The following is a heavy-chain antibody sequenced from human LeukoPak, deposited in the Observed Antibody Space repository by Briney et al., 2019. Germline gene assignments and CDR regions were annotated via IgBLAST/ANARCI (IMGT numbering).Heavy chain of an antibody. CDR3: ARGRPQKGYCSGGSFYPALWFDP. V-gene: IGHV4-34*01. CDR1: GGSFSGYY. D-gene: IGHD2-15*01. CDR2: INHSGST. J-gene: IGHJ5*02. Sequence: SETLSLTCAVYGGSFSGYYWSWIHQPPGKGLEWIGEINHSGSTNYNPSLKSRVTISVDTSKNQFSLKLNSVTAADTAVYYCARGRPQKGYCSGGSFYPALWFDPWGQGTLVTVPS.